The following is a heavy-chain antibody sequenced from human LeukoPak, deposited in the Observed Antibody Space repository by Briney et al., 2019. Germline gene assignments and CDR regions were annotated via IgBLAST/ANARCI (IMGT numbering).Heavy chain of an antibody. V-gene: IGHV1-24*01. D-gene: IGHD1-26*01. CDR2: FDPEDGET. J-gene: IGHJ3*02. CDR3: ATPYSGSYPDAFDI. CDR1: GYTLTELS. Sequence: PGASVRVSCKVSGYTLTELSMHWVRQAPGKGLEWMGGFDPEDGETIYAQKFQGRVTMTEDTSTDTAYMELSSLRSEDTAVYYCATPYSGSYPDAFDIWGQGTMVTVSS.